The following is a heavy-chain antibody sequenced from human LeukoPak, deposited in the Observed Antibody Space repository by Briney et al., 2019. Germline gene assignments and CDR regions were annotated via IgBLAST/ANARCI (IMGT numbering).Heavy chain of an antibody. CDR2: IYHSGTT. CDR3: ARASSGSYSRYFDY. Sequence: SETLSLTCAVSGASISNTDWWSWVRQPPGKGLEWIGEIYHSGTTNYNPSLKSRVTISVGKSKNQFSLNLSSVTAADTAVYYCARASSGSYSRYFDYWGQGTLVTVSS. D-gene: IGHD1-26*01. J-gene: IGHJ4*02. CDR1: GASISNTDW. V-gene: IGHV4-4*02.